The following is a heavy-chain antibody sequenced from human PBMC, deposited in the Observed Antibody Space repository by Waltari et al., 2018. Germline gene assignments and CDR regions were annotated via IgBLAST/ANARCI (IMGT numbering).Heavy chain of an antibody. V-gene: IGHV4-34*01. CDR1: GGSFTGHS. CDR2: VNQSGHT. CDR3: ARGRGWEDLVAGDYYYGMDV. Sequence: QLHLQQWGAGLLRPSETLSLTSGVDGGSFTGHSWSWIRQTPGKGLEWIGEVNQSGHTNYNPSLTSRVTISVDTSKSQFFLTLISVTAADTAVYYCARGRGWEDLVAGDYYYGMDVWGQGTTVTVSS. D-gene: IGHD6-19*01. J-gene: IGHJ6*02.